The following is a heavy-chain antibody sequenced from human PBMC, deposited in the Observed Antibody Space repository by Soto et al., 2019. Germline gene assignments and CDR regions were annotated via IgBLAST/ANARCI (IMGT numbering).Heavy chain of an antibody. CDR1: GGSISSGGYY. Sequence: PSETLSLTCTFSGGSISSGGYYLSWIRQHPGKGLEWIGYIYYSGSTYYNPSLKSRVTISVDTSKNQFSLKLSSVTAADTAVYYCARSPSGIAVAGRFDYWGQGTLVTVSS. CDR2: IYYSGST. J-gene: IGHJ4*02. V-gene: IGHV4-31*03. D-gene: IGHD6-19*01. CDR3: ARSPSGIAVAGRFDY.